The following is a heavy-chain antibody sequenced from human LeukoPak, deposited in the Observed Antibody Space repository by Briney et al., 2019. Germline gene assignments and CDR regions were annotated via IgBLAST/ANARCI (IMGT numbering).Heavy chain of an antibody. CDR1: GFTFSSYS. CDR2: ISSSSSYI. V-gene: IGHV3-21*01. D-gene: IGHD2-21*02. Sequence: GGSLRLSCAASGFTFSSYSMNWVRQAPGKGLEWVSSISSSSSYIYYADSVKGRFTISRDNAKNSLYLQMNSLRAEDTAVYYCARDCGGDCYSEAFDYWGQGTLVTISS. CDR3: ARDCGGDCYSEAFDY. J-gene: IGHJ4*02.